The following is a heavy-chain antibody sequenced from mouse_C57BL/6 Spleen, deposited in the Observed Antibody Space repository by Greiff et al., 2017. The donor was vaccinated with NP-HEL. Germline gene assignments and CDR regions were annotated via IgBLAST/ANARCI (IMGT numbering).Heavy chain of an antibody. J-gene: IGHJ4*01. D-gene: IGHD5-1-1*01. V-gene: IGHV1-82*01. CDR3: ARIYLYYAMDY. CDR2: IYPGDGDT. Sequence: VKLMESGPELVKPGASVKISCKASGYAFSSSWMNWVKQRPGKGLEWIGRIYPGDGDTNYNGKFKGKATLTADKSSSTAYMQLSSLTSEDSAVYFCARIYLYYAMDYWGQGTSVTVSS. CDR1: GYAFSSSW.